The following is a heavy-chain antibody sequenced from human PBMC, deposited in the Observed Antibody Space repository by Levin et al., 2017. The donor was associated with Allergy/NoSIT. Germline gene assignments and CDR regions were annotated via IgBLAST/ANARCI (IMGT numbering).Heavy chain of an antibody. CDR1: GYTFTSYG. Sequence: VASVKVSCKASGYTFTSYGISWVRQAPGQGLEWMGWISAYNGKTNYAQKLQGRVTMTTDTSTSTAYMELRSLRSDDTAVYYCARDPAAPGYNWFDPWGQGTLVTVSS. J-gene: IGHJ5*02. V-gene: IGHV1-18*01. D-gene: IGHD2-15*01. CDR3: ARDPAAPGYNWFDP. CDR2: ISAYNGKT.